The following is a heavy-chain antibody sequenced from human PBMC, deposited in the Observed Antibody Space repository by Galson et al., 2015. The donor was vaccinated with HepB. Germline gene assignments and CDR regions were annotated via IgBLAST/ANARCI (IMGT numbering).Heavy chain of an antibody. J-gene: IGHJ4*02. CDR1: GYTFTGYY. V-gene: IGHV1-18*04. CDR3: ARDDFGVVPSSLDGGLDY. Sequence: SVKVSCKASGYTFTGYYMHWVRQAPGQGLEWMGWISAYNGNTNYAQKLQGRVTMTTDTSTSTAYMELSSLRSEDTAVYYCARDDFGVVPSSLDGGLDYWGQGTLVTVSS. D-gene: IGHD3-3*01. CDR2: ISAYNGNT.